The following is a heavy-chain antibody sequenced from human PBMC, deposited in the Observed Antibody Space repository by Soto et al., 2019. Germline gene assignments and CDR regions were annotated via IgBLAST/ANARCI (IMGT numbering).Heavy chain of an antibody. D-gene: IGHD1-1*01. V-gene: IGHV3-73*01. Sequence: EVHLVESGGGLVQPGGSLKLSCAASGFSFSDSAMHWVRQASGKGLEWVDRIRSKGKNYATGDAATVQGRFTISRDDSKNTAYLQMNCLTTEDTTVYYCTVKCFTPNVDSWGQGALGT. J-gene: IGHJ4*02. CDR1: GFSFSDSA. CDR3: TVKCFTPNVDS. CDR2: IRSKGKNYAT.